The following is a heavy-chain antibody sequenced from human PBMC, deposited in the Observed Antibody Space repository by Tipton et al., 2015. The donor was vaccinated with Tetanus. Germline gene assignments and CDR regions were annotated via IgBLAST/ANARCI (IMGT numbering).Heavy chain of an antibody. V-gene: IGHV3-33*01. Sequence: SLRLSCAASGFTFSSYGMHWVRQAPGKGLEWVAVIWYDGSNKYYADSGKGRFIFSRDNSKNTLYLQMNSLRAEDTAVYYCARGGRGLSPDSSGYYARLPPPLEHPSGYYFDYWGQGTLVTVSS. CDR2: IWYDGSNK. J-gene: IGHJ4*02. CDR1: GFTFSSYG. D-gene: IGHD3-22*01. CDR3: ARGGRGLSPDSSGYYARLPPPLEHPSGYYFDY.